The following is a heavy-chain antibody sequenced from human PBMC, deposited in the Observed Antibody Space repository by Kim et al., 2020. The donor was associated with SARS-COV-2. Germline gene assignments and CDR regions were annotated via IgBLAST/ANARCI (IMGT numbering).Heavy chain of an antibody. CDR2: IKQDGSEK. V-gene: IGHV3-7*01. CDR3: ARDSNYGRWGYFDY. Sequence: GGSLRLSCAASGFTFSSYWMSWVRQAPGKGLEWVANIKQDGSEKYYVDSVKGRFTISRDNAKNSLYLQMNSLRAEDTAVYYCARDSNYGRWGYFDYWGQGTLVTVSS. D-gene: IGHD4-17*01. J-gene: IGHJ4*02. CDR1: GFTFSSYW.